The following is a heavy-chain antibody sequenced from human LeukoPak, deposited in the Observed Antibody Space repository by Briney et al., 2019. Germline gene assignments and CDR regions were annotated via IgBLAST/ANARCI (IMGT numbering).Heavy chain of an antibody. CDR3: ARGRPDTAMVSYYYMDV. V-gene: IGHV1-46*01. D-gene: IGHD5-18*01. Sequence: ASVKVSCKASGYTFTSYYMHWVRQAPGQGLEWMGIINPSGGSTSYAQKFQGRVTMTRDTSTSTAYMELRSLRSDDTAVYYCARGRPDTAMVSYYYMDVWGKGTTVTVSS. J-gene: IGHJ6*03. CDR1: GYTFTSYY. CDR2: INPSGGST.